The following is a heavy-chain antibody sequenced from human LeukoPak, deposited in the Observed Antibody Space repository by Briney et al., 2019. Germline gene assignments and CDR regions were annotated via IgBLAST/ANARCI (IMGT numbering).Heavy chain of an antibody. V-gene: IGHV4-34*01. CDR2: INHSGST. Sequence: SETPSLTCAVYGGSFSGYYWSWIRQPPGKGLEWIGEINHSGSTNYNPSLKSRVTISVDTSKNQFSLKLSSVTAADTAVYYCARIRTYYYDSSGYYDRLPFDYWGQGTLVTVSS. CDR1: GGSFSGYY. CDR3: ARIRTYYYDSSGYYDRLPFDY. D-gene: IGHD3-22*01. J-gene: IGHJ4*02.